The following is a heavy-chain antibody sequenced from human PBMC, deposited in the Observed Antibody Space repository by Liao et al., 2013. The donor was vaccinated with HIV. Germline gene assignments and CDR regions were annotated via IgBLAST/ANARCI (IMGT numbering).Heavy chain of an antibody. V-gene: IGHV4-34*01. CDR1: GGSFSDYY. Sequence: QVQLQQWGAGLLKPSETLSLTCAVYGGSFSDYYWSWIRQSPGKGLEWIGEISHDGSTNYSPSLLSRVSMSVDTSKNQFSLRMTSVTAADTAVYYCARGVPPDYWGQGTLVTVSS. CDR3: ARGVPPDY. CDR2: ISHDGST. J-gene: IGHJ4*02.